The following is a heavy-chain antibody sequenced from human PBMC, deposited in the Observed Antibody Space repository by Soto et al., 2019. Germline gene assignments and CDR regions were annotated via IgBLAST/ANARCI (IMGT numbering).Heavy chain of an antibody. CDR1: GGSISSYY. J-gene: IGHJ4*02. V-gene: IGHV4-59*01. Sequence: PSETLSLTCTVSGGSISSYYWSWIRQPPGKGLEWIGYIYYSGSTNYNPSLKSRVTISVDTSKNQFSLKLSSVTAADTAVYYCEREDYDFWSGPGGFDYWGQGTLVTVSS. CDR3: EREDYDFWSGPGGFDY. D-gene: IGHD3-3*01. CDR2: IYYSGST.